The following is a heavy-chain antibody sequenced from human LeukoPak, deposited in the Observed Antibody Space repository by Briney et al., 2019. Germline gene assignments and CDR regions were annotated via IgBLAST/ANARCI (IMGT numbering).Heavy chain of an antibody. CDR3: AREKLSYSGSPINWLDP. CDR2: INPNSGGT. CDR1: GYSFTADF. Sequence: GASVKVSCKASGYSFTADFIYWVRQAPGQGLEWMGWINPNSGGTKYAQNFQGRVTMTRDTSTSTVYLDLGRLRSDDTAVYYCAREKLSYSGSPINWLDPWGQGTLVTVSS. J-gene: IGHJ5*02. D-gene: IGHD1-26*01. V-gene: IGHV1-2*02.